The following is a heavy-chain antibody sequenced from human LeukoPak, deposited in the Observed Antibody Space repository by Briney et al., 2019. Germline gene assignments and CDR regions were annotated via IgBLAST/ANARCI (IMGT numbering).Heavy chain of an antibody. CDR1: GYTFTSYY. CDR2: INPSGGST. J-gene: IGHJ4*02. D-gene: IGHD3-10*01. V-gene: IGHV1-46*03. Sequence: ASVKVSCKASGYTFTSYYIHWVRQAPGQGLEWMGIINPSGGSTSYAQKLQGRVTMTRDTSTSTVYMELSSLRSEDTAVYYCARDNYYGSGSYYSDYWGQGTLVTVSS. CDR3: ARDNYYGSGSYYSDY.